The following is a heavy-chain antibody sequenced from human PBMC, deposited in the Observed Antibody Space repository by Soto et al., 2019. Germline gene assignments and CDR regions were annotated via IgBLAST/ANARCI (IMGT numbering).Heavy chain of an antibody. CDR2: INQDGSEK. CDR1: ESTVSRDW. CDR3: SGGVGDAF. Sequence: EVHLVESGGGLVQRGGSLRLSCTIFESTVSRDWMNWVRQAPGKGLEWVAHINQDGSEKYYVDSVKGRCTISRDNAKKSLYLQMNSLRPADTAMYYCSGGVGDAFWGQGTLVTVSS. V-gene: IGHV3-7*04. J-gene: IGHJ4*02. D-gene: IGHD1-26*01.